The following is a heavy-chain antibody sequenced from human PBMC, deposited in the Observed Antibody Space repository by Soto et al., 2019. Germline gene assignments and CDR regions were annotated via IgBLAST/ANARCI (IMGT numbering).Heavy chain of an antibody. Sequence: GGSLRLSCAASGFTFSDYYMSWIRQAPGKGLEWVSYISSSGSTIYYADSVKGRFTISRDNAKNSLYLQMNSLRAEDTAVYYCAGGSMTTVTTRPGYYYGMDVWGQGTTVTVSS. D-gene: IGHD4-4*01. CDR1: GFTFSDYY. V-gene: IGHV3-11*01. CDR2: ISSSGSTI. CDR3: AGGSMTTVTTRPGYYYGMDV. J-gene: IGHJ6*02.